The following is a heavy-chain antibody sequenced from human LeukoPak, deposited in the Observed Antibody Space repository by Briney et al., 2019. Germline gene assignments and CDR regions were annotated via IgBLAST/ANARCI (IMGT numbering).Heavy chain of an antibody. CDR3: ARLSAYYYGSFFYYYMDV. CDR2: KQDESER. V-gene: IGHV3-7*01. Sequence: KQDESERYTVDSVKGRFTISRDNAKNSVYLHMNSLRAEDTALHYCARLSAYYYGSFFYYYMDVWGKGTTVTVSS. D-gene: IGHD3-10*01. J-gene: IGHJ6*03.